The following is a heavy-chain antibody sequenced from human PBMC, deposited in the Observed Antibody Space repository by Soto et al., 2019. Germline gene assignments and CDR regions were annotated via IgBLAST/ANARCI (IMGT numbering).Heavy chain of an antibody. D-gene: IGHD5-12*01. V-gene: IGHV1-69*01. CDR3: ARDPISGYGDYYYYGMDV. CDR1: GGTFSSYA. Sequence: QVQLVQSGAEVKKPGSSVKVSCKASGGTFSSYAISWVRQDPGQGLEWMGGIIPIFGTANYAQKFQGRVTITADESTSTAYMGLSSLRSEDTAVYYCARDPISGYGDYYYYGMDVWGQGTTVTVSS. CDR2: IIPIFGTA. J-gene: IGHJ6*02.